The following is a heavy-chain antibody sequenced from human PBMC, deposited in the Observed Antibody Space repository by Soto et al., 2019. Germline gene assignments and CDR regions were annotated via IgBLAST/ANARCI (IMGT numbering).Heavy chain of an antibody. Sequence: GASVKVSCKASGYTFTSYAMHWVRQAPGQRLEWMGWINAGNGNTKYSQKFQGRVTITRDTSASTAYMELSSLRSEDTAVYYCAREYLSIAARGAFDYWGQGTLVTVSS. J-gene: IGHJ4*02. V-gene: IGHV1-3*01. D-gene: IGHD6-6*01. CDR3: AREYLSIAARGAFDY. CDR1: GYTFTSYA. CDR2: INAGNGNT.